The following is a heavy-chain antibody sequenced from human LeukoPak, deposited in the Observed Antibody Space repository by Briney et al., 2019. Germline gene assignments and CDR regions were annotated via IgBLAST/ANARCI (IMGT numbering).Heavy chain of an antibody. V-gene: IGHV3-33*01. J-gene: IGHJ4*02. CDR3: ARDMGIWFGEF. D-gene: IGHD3-10*01. CDR1: GFTFSSYG. CDR2: IWYDGSNK. Sequence: GRSLRLSCAASGFTFSSYGMHWVRQAPGKGLEWVAVIWYDGSNKYYADSVKGRFTISRDNSKNTLYLQMNSLRAEDTAVYYCARDMGIWFGEFWGQGTLVTVSS.